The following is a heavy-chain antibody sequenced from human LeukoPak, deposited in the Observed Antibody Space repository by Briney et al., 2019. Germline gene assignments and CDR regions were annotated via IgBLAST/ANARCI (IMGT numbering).Heavy chain of an antibody. CDR3: ARGPRHYYHGSGSLTTFDY. Sequence: PSETLSLTCAVYGGSFSGYYWSWIRQPPGKGLEWIGEINHSGSTNYNPSLKSRVTISVDTSKNQFSLKLSSVTAADTAVYYCARGPRHYYHGSGSLTTFDYWGQGTLVTVSS. D-gene: IGHD3-10*01. CDR1: GGSFSGYY. V-gene: IGHV4-34*01. CDR2: INHSGST. J-gene: IGHJ4*02.